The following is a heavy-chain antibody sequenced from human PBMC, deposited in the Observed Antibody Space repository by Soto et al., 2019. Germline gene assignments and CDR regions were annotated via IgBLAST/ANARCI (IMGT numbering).Heavy chain of an antibody. J-gene: IGHJ4*02. V-gene: IGHV4-39*01. CDR1: GGSISSSGYY. CDR2: LYYGGST. D-gene: IGHD2-2*01. Sequence: QLQLQESGPGLVKPSETLSLTCTISGGSISSSGYYWGWIRQPPGTGLEWIGSLYYGGSTYYNPSLKRRVTISADASKNQFSLKVNSVTAADTAEYYCAGGPQCSSYSCLPGYFDYWGLGTLVTVSS. CDR3: AGGPQCSSYSCLPGYFDY.